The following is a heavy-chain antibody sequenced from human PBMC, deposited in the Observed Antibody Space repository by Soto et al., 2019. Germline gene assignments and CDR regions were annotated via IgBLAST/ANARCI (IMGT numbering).Heavy chain of an antibody. CDR1: GGSFSGYF. V-gene: IGHV4-34*12. Sequence: SETLSLTCPVYGGSFSGYFGSWIRQPLGKGLEWIGEIFHGGSTNYSPSLKSRVTISVDTSKNQFSLELTSVTAADTAVYYCARPHYHDNTFYYYFDSWGQATLVTVSS. CDR2: IFHGGST. D-gene: IGHD3-16*01. CDR3: ARPHYHDNTFYYYFDS. J-gene: IGHJ4*02.